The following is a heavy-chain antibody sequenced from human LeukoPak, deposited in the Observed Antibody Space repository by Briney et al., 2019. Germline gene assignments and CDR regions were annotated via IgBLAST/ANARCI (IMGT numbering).Heavy chain of an antibody. CDR1: GFTLGSFG. V-gene: IGHV3-23*01. J-gene: IGHJ3*02. CDR3: AKLMRHMMEDVYDI. CDR2: ISGTGLST. D-gene: IGHD2-21*01. Sequence: GGSLRLSCAASGFTLGSFGVSWVRQAPGKGLEWVSFISGTGLSTYYADSVKGRFTISRDNSKSTLFMQMNSLRVEDTAVYYCAKLMRHMMEDVYDIWGQGTMVTVSS.